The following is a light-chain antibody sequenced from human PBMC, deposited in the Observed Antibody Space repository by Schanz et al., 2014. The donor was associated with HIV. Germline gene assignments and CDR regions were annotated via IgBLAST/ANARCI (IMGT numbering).Light chain of an antibody. V-gene: IGLV2-14*03. CDR3: NSCTSTNTLV. CDR2: DVS. Sequence: QSALTQPASVSGSPGQSITISCTGTSSDVGTYDYVSWYQQHPGKAPKLMIYDVSYRPSGVSNRFSGSKSGNTASLTISGLQSEDEAYYYCNSCTSTNTLVFGGGTKLTVL. CDR1: SSDVGTYDY. J-gene: IGLJ3*02.